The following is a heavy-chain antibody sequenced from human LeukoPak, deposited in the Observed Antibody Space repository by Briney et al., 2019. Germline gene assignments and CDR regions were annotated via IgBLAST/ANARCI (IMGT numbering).Heavy chain of an antibody. CDR3: ARVGADGSGFLFDY. J-gene: IGHJ4*02. V-gene: IGHV4-34*01. CDR1: GGSFSGYY. Sequence: SETLSLTCAVYGGSFSGYYWSWIRQPPGKGLEWIGEINHSGSTNYNPSLKSRVTISVDTSKNQFPLKLSSVTVADTAVYYCARVGADGSGFLFDYWGQGTLVTVSS. D-gene: IGHD3-10*01. CDR2: INHSGST.